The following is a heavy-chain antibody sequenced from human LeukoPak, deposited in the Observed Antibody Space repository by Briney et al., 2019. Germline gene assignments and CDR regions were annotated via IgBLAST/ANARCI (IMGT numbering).Heavy chain of an antibody. Sequence: PSETLSLTCTVSGGSISSGGYYWSWIRQPPGKGLEWIGYIYYSGSTNYNPSLKSRVTISVDTSKNQFSLKLSSVTAADTAVYYCARVPAGGHSYIDYWGQGTLVTVSS. CDR1: GGSISSGGYY. CDR2: IYYSGST. D-gene: IGHD5-18*01. J-gene: IGHJ4*02. CDR3: ARVPAGGHSYIDY. V-gene: IGHV4-61*08.